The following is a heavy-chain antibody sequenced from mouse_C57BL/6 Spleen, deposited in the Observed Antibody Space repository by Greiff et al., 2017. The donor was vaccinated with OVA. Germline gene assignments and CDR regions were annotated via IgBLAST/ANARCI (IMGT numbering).Heavy chain of an antibody. D-gene: IGHD2-3*01. CDR3: ARGWLAYYFDY. CDR1: GYTFTDYN. V-gene: IGHV1-22*01. Sequence: EVKLMGSGPELVKPGASVKMSCKASGYTFTDYNMHWVKQSHGKSLEWIGYINPNNGGTSYNQKFKGKATLTVNKSSSTAYMELRSLTSEDSAVYYCARGWLAYYFDYWGQGTTFTVSS. J-gene: IGHJ2*01. CDR2: INPNNGGT.